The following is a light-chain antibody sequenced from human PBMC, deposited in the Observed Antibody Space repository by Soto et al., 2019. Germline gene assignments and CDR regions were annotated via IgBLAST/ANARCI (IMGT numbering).Light chain of an antibody. CDR1: QSLSSS. J-gene: IGKJ1*01. CDR2: DTS. CDR3: HQRSNWWT. V-gene: IGKV3-11*01. Sequence: EFVLTQSPATLSLFPGERATLSCRASQSLSSSLAWYQQKPGQAPRVLIYDTSTRATGIPARFSGSGSGTDFTLTISSLEPEDSAVYYCHQRSNWWTFGQGTRVEIK.